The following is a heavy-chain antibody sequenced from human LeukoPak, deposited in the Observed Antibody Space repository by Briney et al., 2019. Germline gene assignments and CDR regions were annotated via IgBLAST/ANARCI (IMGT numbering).Heavy chain of an antibody. V-gene: IGHV3-23*01. CDR2: TFQGGGEI. CDR3: AKESAVAGMNYFDS. Sequence: GGSLRLSCAASGFTFSDFAMIWVRQPPGKGLEWVSSTFQGGGEIHYADSVKGRFTISRDNSKNTLYLQVSDLRPEDTALFYCAKESAVAGMNYFDSWGQGMLVTVSS. J-gene: IGHJ4*02. D-gene: IGHD6-19*01. CDR1: GFTFSDFA.